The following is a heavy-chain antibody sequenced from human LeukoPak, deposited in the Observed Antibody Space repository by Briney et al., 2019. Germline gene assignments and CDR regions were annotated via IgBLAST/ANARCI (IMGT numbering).Heavy chain of an antibody. V-gene: IGHV1-46*01. CDR2: INPGGGST. CDR3: ARDGYSSGWYVLDY. D-gene: IGHD6-19*01. CDR1: GYTYISHY. Sequence: ASVKVSCKASGYTYISHYMHWVRQAPGQGLEWMGIINPGGGSTSYAQKFQGRVTMTRDTATSTVYMELSSLRSEDPAVYYCARDGYSSGWYVLDYWGQGTLVTVSS. J-gene: IGHJ4*02.